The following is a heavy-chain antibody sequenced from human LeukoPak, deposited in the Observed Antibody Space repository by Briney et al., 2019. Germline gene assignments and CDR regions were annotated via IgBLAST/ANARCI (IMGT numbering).Heavy chain of an antibody. Sequence: GGSLRLSCAASGFTFSSFVMSWVRQAPGKGLEWVSALSGRGGSTFYADSVKGRFTISRDNSKNTLYLQMNSLRAEDTAVYYCARDQVPGQYSGQGTLVTVSS. V-gene: IGHV3-23*01. CDR3: ARDQVPGQY. J-gene: IGHJ4*02. CDR1: GFTFSSFV. CDR2: LSGRGGST.